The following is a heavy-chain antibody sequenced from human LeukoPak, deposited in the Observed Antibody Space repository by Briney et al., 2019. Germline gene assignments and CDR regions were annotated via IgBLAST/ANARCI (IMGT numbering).Heavy chain of an antibody. V-gene: IGHV3-30*03. D-gene: IGHD3-16*01. J-gene: IGHJ3*02. CDR2: ISYDGSNK. Sequence: PGGSLRLSCAASGFTFSSYGMHWVRQAPGKGLEWVAVISYDGSNKYYADSVKGRFTISRDNSKNTLYLQMNSLRADDTAVYYCARDRGRRGGAFDIWGQGTMVTVSS. CDR3: ARDRGRRGGAFDI. CDR1: GFTFSSYG.